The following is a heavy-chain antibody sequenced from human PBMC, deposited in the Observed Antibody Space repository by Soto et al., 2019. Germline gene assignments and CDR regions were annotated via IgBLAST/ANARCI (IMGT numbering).Heavy chain of an antibody. J-gene: IGHJ4*02. CDR1: GFTFGDYA. Sequence: GSLRRSGTACGFTFGDYAMSWVRQAPGKGLEWVGFIRSKAYGGTTEYAASVKGRFTISRDDSESIAYLQMNSLKTEDTAVYYCTPYSYASSGYYLGYFDYWPQEALDTVSS. CDR2: IRSKAYGGTT. D-gene: IGHD3-22*01. V-gene: IGHV3-49*04. CDR3: TPYSYASSGYYLGYFDY.